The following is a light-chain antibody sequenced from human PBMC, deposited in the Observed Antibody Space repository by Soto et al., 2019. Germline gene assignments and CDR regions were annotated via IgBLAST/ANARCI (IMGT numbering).Light chain of an antibody. Sequence: DIQMTQSPYSLSAAVGDRVTITCRASQNINTYLNWYQQKPGKAPKLLIFDAASLQSGVPSRFSGSGSRTDFTLTITSLQPEDFATYYCQQTSSAPFTFGQGTKVDIK. J-gene: IGKJ3*01. CDR1: QNINTY. CDR3: QQTSSAPFT. CDR2: DAA. V-gene: IGKV1-39*01.